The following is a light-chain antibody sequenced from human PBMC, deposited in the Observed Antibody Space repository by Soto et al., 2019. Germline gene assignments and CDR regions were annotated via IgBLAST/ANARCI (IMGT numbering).Light chain of an antibody. V-gene: IGKV1-5*01. Sequence: IQMTQPPSTLSASVGDGVTITCRASQSISSWLAWYQQNPGKAPKLLIYDASSLEGGVQSRCSGSRAGTEFTLTTTSRQPDDVATYYCQQYNSYPWTFGQGTKVDIK. J-gene: IGKJ1*01. CDR2: DAS. CDR1: QSISSW. CDR3: QQYNSYPWT.